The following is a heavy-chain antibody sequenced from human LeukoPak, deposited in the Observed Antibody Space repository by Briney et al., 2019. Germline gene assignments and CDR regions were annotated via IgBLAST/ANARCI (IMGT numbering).Heavy chain of an antibody. D-gene: IGHD6-13*01. CDR2: INHSGST. J-gene: IGHJ4*02. CDR1: GGSFSGYY. V-gene: IGHV4-34*01. CDR3: ARLSSSWTPNDY. Sequence: KASETLSLTCAVYGGSFSGYYWSWIRQPPGKGLEWIGEINHSGSTNYNPSLKSRVTISVDTSKNQFSLKLSSVTAADTAVYYCARLSSSWTPNDYWGQGTLVTVSS.